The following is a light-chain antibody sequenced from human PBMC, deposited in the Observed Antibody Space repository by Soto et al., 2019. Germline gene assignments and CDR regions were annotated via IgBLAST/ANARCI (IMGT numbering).Light chain of an antibody. J-gene: IGKJ5*01. CDR1: QSISSW. CDR2: DAS. V-gene: IGKV1-5*01. CDR3: QQYNSYTIT. Sequence: IQMTQSPSTRSSSVGDRVTITCRASQSISSWLAWYQQKPGKAPKLLIYDASNLESGVPSRFSGSGSGTEGTITISSLQNDDGSTYYCQQYNSYTITFGQGTRLEI.